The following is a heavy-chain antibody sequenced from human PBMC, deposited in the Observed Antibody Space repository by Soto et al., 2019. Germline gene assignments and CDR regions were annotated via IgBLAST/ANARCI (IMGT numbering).Heavy chain of an antibody. V-gene: IGHV1-69*01. D-gene: IGHD6-13*01. J-gene: IGHJ4*02. Sequence: QVQLVQSGAEVKKPGSSVKVSCKASGGTFSSYAISWVRQAPGQGLEWMGGIIPFFGTTNYAQKFLDRVTITADESTSTAYMELTSLRSDDTAVYYCARHHRSTWYSPFDYWGQGTLVTVSS. CDR2: IIPFFGTT. CDR1: GGTFSSYA. CDR3: ARHHRSTWYSPFDY.